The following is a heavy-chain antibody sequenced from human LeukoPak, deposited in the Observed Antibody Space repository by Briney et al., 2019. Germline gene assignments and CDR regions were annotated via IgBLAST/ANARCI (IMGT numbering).Heavy chain of an antibody. CDR3: AREGDYGEFDY. CDR2: IYYSGST. V-gene: IGHV4-39*07. D-gene: IGHD4-17*01. J-gene: IGHJ4*02. Sequence: PSETLSLTCTVSGGSISSSSYYWGWIRQPPGKGLEWIGSIYYSGSTYYNPSLKSRVTISVDTSKNQFSLKLSSVTAADTAVYYCAREGDYGEFDYWGQGTLVTVSS. CDR1: GGSISSSSYY.